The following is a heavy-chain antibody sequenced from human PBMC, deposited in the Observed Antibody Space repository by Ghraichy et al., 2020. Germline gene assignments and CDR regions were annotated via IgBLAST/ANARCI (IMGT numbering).Heavy chain of an antibody. CDR2: IYYSGST. CDR3: GREGGGYYESGSYSYGMDV. D-gene: IGHD3-10*01. V-gene: IGHV4-61*01. Sequence: SETLSLTCTVSGGSVSSDNNYWSWIRQPPGKGLEWIGYIYYSGSTNYNPSLKSRVTISVDTSKNRFSLKVSSVTAAATAVYYCGREGGGYYESGSYSYGMDVWGQGGTVTVSS. J-gene: IGHJ6*02. CDR1: GGSVSSDNNY.